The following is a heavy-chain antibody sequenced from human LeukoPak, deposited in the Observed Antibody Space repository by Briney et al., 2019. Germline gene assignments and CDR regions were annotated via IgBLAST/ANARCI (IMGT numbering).Heavy chain of an antibody. J-gene: IGHJ4*02. V-gene: IGHV1-8*01. CDR3: ARRYAGGWTDY. CDR1: GYTFSSND. D-gene: IGHD6-19*01. Sequence: GASVKVSCKASGYTFSSNDTNWVRQATGQGLEWMGWMNPENGNTGYAERFQGRVTLTRNTSISTAYMELSSLGSEDTAVYYCARRYAGGWTDYWGQGTLVTVSS. CDR2: MNPENGNT.